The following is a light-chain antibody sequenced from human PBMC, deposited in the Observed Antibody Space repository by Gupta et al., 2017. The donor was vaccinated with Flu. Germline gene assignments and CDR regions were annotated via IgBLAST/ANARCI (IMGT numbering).Light chain of an antibody. Sequence: DFVMTQSPDSLAVPLGERATINCKSSQSVLYSSNNKNYLAWYQQKPGQPPKLLIHWASTRESGVPDRFSGSGSGTDFTLTISSLQAEDVAVYYCQQYYSTPYSFGQGTKLEIK. CDR2: WAS. CDR3: QQYYSTPYS. V-gene: IGKV4-1*01. J-gene: IGKJ2*03. CDR1: QSVLYSSNNKNY.